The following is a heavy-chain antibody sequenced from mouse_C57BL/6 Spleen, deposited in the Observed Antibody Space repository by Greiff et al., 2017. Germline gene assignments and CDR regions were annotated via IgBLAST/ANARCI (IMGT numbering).Heavy chain of an antibody. CDR3: ASHITTVVAPDY. Sequence: EVQLVESGGGLVQPGGSLSLSCAASGFTFTDYYMSWVRQPPGKALEWLGFIRNKANGYTTEYSASVKGRFTISRDNSQSILYLQMNALRAEDSATYYCASHITTVVAPDYWGQGTTLTVSS. CDR2: IRNKANGYTT. CDR1: GFTFTDYY. J-gene: IGHJ2*01. D-gene: IGHD1-1*01. V-gene: IGHV7-3*01.